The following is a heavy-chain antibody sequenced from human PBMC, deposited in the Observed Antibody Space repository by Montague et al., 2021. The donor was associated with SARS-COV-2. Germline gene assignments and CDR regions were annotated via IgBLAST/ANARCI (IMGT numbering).Heavy chain of an antibody. V-gene: IGHV6-1*01. CDR3: ARVLRRDGSSDY. CDR1: GDSVSRNSAA. D-gene: IGHD5-24*01. Sequence: CAISGDSVSRNSAAWNWIRQSPSRGLEWLGRTYYRSKWYNDYAVSVKSRITINPDTSKNQISLQLNSVTAADTAVYYCARVLRRDGSSDYWGQGTLVTVSS. CDR2: TYYRSKWYN. J-gene: IGHJ4*02.